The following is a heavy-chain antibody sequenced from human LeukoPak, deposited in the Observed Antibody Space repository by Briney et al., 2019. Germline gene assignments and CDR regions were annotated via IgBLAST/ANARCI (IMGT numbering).Heavy chain of an antibody. Sequence: GGSLRLSCAASGFTFSTYAMNWVRQAPGKGLEWVSAVTASGVDTFYAGSVKGRFTVSRDNSKNTPYLHMNSLRAEDTAVYYCAKSDYGYYFDYWGQGILVTVSS. V-gene: IGHV3-23*01. D-gene: IGHD4-17*01. CDR3: AKSDYGYYFDY. J-gene: IGHJ4*02. CDR2: VTASGVDT. CDR1: GFTFSTYA.